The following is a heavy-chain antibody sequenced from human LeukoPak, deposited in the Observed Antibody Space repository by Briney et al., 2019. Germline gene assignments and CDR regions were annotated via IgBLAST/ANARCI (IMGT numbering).Heavy chain of an antibody. V-gene: IGHV3-30*04. J-gene: IGHJ4*02. CDR3: TVATETTFDY. CDR2: ISDDTYTK. CDR1: GFTFSHLA. D-gene: IGHD4-17*01. Sequence: GGSLRLSCAASGFTFSHLAMYWVRQAPGKGLECVSLISDDTYTKYYADSVKGRFIISRDNSKNMLYLQMNGLGTDDSALYYCTVATETTFDYWGQGGLVTVSS.